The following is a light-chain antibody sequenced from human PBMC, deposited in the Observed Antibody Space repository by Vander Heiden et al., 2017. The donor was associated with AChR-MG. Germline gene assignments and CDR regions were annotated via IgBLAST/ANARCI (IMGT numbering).Light chain of an antibody. CDR2: EVT. V-gene: IGLV2-14*01. CDR1: NSDVGAYYY. J-gene: IGLJ2*01. CDR3: CSYTSSKTLI. Sequence: SAPTSPSSASASPVHSTSLSCTGANSDVGAYYYVSWYQQHPGKAPKRIIYEVTNRPSGVSNRFSGSKSDNTASLTISGLQAEDEADYFCCSYTSSKTLIFGGGTKLTVL.